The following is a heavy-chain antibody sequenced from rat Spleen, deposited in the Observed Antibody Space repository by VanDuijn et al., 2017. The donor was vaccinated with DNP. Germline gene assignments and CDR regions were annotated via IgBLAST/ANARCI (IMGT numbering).Heavy chain of an antibody. CDR2: ITNSGGST. CDR3: TTGYYGYWFTY. Sequence: EVQLVESGGGLVQPGRSLKLSCAASGFTFSDYAMAWVRQAPTKGLEWVAAITNSGGSTYYRDSVKGRFTISRDNAKSTLYLQMDSLRSEDTATYYCTTGYYGYWFTYWGQGTLVTVSS. CDR1: GFTFSDYA. J-gene: IGHJ3*01. D-gene: IGHD1-6*01. V-gene: IGHV5-20*01.